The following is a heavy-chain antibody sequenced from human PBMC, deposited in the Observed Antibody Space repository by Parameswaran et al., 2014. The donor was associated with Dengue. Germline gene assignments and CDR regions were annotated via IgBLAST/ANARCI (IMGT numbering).Heavy chain of an antibody. V-gene: IGHV1-46*01. D-gene: IGHD2-8*01. Sequence: WVRQAPGQGLEWMGIINPSGGSTSYAQKFQGRVTMTRDTFTSTVYMELSSLRSEDTAVYYCARGVVGVYYFDYWGQGTLVTVSS. CDR3: ARGVVGVYYFDY. J-gene: IGHJ4*02. CDR2: INPSGGST.